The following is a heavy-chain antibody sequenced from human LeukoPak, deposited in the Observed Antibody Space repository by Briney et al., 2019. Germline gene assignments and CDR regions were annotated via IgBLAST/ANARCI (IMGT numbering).Heavy chain of an antibody. V-gene: IGHV3-43*02. CDR3: ARDRMSRAPTYFHH. CDR2: VSGDGGRT. D-gene: IGHD2-2*01. Sequence: GGSLRLSCAASGFTFDEFAMHCVRQAPGKGLEWVSFVSGDGGRTDYADSVKGRFTISRDNSKNSLYLQMNSLTAEDTAFYFCARDRMSRAPTYFHHWGQGTLVTVSA. CDR1: GFTFDEFA. J-gene: IGHJ1*01.